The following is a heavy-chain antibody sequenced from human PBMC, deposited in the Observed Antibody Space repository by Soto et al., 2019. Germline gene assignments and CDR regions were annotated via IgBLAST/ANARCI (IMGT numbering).Heavy chain of an antibody. J-gene: IGHJ5*02. Sequence: SETLSLTCAVYGGSISSSSYYWGWIRQPPGKGLEWIGDIYHSGSTYYNPSLKSRVTISVDRSKKQFSLKLGSVTAADTAVYYCARASGYCSGGSCPVGWFDPWGQGTLVTVSS. CDR3: ARASGYCSGGSCPVGWFDP. CDR1: GGSISSSSYY. V-gene: IGHV4-39*07. D-gene: IGHD2-15*01. CDR2: IYHSGST.